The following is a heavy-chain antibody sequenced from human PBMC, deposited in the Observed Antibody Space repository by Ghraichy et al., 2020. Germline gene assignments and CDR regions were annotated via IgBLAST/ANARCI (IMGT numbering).Heavy chain of an antibody. CDR1: GFTFSSYW. CDR2: IKQDGSEK. CDR3: AREMVRGVFDY. D-gene: IGHD3-10*01. Sequence: GSLRLSCAASGFTFSSYWMNWVRQAPGKGLEWVANIKQDGSEKYYVDSVKGRFTISRDNAKNSLYLQMNSLRAEDTAVYYCAREMVRGVFDYWGQGTLVTVSS. J-gene: IGHJ4*02. V-gene: IGHV3-7*01.